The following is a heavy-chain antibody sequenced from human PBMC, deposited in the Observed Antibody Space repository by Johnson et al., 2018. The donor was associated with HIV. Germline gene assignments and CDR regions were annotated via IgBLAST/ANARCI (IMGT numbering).Heavy chain of an antibody. D-gene: IGHD3-22*01. Sequence: QVQLVESGGGWVKPGGSLSLSCAASGFTFSSFGMHWVRQDPGKGLEWMTIISDDGCNKNYADSVKGRFTISRDNAKNSVFLHMDSLRAEDTAVYYCARDPELDYFNNRAFDIWGQGTMVTVSS. J-gene: IGHJ3*02. V-gene: IGHV3-30*03. CDR2: ISDDGCNK. CDR3: ARDPELDYFNNRAFDI. CDR1: GFTFSSFG.